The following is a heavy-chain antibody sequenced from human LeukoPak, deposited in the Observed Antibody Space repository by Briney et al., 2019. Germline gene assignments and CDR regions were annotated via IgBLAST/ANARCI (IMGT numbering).Heavy chain of an antibody. Sequence: PGGSLRLSCAASGFTFSNYAIHWVRQSPVKGLEWVAVIWNDGSNRYNVDSVKGRFTISRDNSKNTVYLHINSLTADDTAVYYCARVHCSTTNCYENYFDYWGQGTLVTVSS. J-gene: IGHJ4*02. D-gene: IGHD2-2*01. CDR3: ARVHCSTTNCYENYFDY. V-gene: IGHV3-33*01. CDR1: GFTFSNYA. CDR2: IWNDGSNR.